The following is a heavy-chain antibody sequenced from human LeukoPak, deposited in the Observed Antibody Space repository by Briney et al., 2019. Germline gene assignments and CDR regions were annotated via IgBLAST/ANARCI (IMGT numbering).Heavy chain of an antibody. CDR3: ARHYRWLHTNWFDP. V-gene: IGHV4-34*01. J-gene: IGHJ5*02. CDR1: GGSFSGYY. Sequence: SETLSLTCAVYGGSFSGYYWSWIRQPPGKGLEWIGEINHSGSTNYNPSLKSRVTISVDTSKNQFSLKLSSVTAADTAVYYCARHYRWLHTNWFDPWGQGTLVTVSS. D-gene: IGHD5-12*01. CDR2: INHSGST.